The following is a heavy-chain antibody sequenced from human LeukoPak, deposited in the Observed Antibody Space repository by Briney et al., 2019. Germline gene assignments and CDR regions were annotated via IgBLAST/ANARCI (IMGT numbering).Heavy chain of an antibody. J-gene: IGHJ4*02. CDR2: INHSGST. CDR3: ARGVPAATQSSFDY. D-gene: IGHD2-2*01. Sequence: PSETLSLTCAVYGGSFSGYYWSWIRQPPGKGLEWIGEINHSGSTNYNPSLKSRVTISVDTSKNQFSLKLSSVTAADTAVYYCARGVPAATQSSFDYWGQETLVTVSS. V-gene: IGHV4-34*01. CDR1: GGSFSGYY.